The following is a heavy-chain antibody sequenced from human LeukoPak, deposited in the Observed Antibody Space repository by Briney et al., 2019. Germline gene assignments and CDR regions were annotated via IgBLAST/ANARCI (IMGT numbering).Heavy chain of an antibody. D-gene: IGHD3-16*01. CDR1: VFTFCNSA. V-gene: IGHV3-23*01. CDR3: AKDGSWGDYYFYFYIDV. Sequence: GESLRLSCEVPVFTFCNSAIGSGRRAPGWGVGLDSGISASSNYPYNEDSAKGRFTISRDNSKNTLYIQMNSLRAEDTALYYCAKDGSWGDYYFYFYIDVWGKGTTVTVSS. CDR2: ISASSNYP. J-gene: IGHJ6*03.